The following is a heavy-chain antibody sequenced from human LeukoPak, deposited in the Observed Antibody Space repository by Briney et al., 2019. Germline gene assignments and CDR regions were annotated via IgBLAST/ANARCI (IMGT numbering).Heavy chain of an antibody. Sequence: GASVKVSCKASGYTFTSYGISWVRQAPGQGLEWMGWINPNSGGTNYAQKFQGRVTMTRDTSISTAYMELSRLRSDDTAVYYCARVNGTGLQSFDYWGQGTLVTVSS. CDR3: ARVNGTGLQSFDY. V-gene: IGHV1-2*02. CDR1: GYTFTSYG. D-gene: IGHD2-8*02. J-gene: IGHJ4*02. CDR2: INPNSGGT.